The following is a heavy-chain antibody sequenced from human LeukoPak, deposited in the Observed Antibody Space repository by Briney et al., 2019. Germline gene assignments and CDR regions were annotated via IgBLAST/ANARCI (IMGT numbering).Heavy chain of an antibody. CDR3: ASTKSERYYYGMDV. J-gene: IGHJ6*02. V-gene: IGHV4-59*08. D-gene: IGHD1-1*01. Sequence: SETLSLTCTVSGGSISSYYWSWIRQPPGKGLEWIGYIYYSGSTNYNPSLKSRVTISVDTSKNQFSLKLSSVTAADTAVYYCASTKSERYYYGMDVWGQGTTVTVSS. CDR1: GGSISSYY. CDR2: IYYSGST.